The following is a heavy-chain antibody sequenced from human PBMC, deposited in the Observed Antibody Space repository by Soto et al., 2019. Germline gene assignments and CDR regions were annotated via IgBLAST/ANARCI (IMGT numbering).Heavy chain of an antibody. J-gene: IGHJ6*02. CDR3: AKDRSDRYSSGWYYYYYGMDV. D-gene: IGHD6-25*01. Sequence: LRLSCAASGFTFSSYGMHWVRQAPGKGLEWVAVISYDGSNKYYADSVKGRFTISRDNSKNTLYLQMNSLRAEDTAVYYCAKDRSDRYSSGWYYYYYGMDVWGQGTTVTVSS. CDR2: ISYDGSNK. V-gene: IGHV3-30*18. CDR1: GFTFSSYG.